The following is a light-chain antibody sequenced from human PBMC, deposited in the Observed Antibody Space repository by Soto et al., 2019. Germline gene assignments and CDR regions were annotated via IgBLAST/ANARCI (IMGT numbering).Light chain of an antibody. Sequence: EIVLTQSPGTLSLSPGERATLSCRASQSVSSSYLAWYQQKTGQAPRLLMFGASSRATGIPDRFSGIGSGTEFSLTISRVEPEDFAVYYCHQYGGSPTWTFGQGTKVENK. CDR2: GAS. J-gene: IGKJ1*01. V-gene: IGKV3-20*01. CDR3: HQYGGSPTWT. CDR1: QSVSSSY.